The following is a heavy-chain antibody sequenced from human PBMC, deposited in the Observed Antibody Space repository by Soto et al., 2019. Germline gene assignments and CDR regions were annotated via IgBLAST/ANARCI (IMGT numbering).Heavy chain of an antibody. V-gene: IGHV1-18*01. D-gene: IGHD3-9*01. CDR3: SRLSLYYDILTGYYLAADYYYMDV. CDR1: GYTFTSYG. Sequence: QVQLVQSGAEVKKPGASVKVSCKASGYTFTSYGITWVRQAPGQGLEWMGWISAYNGNTNYAQKLQSRVTMTPDTSTSTAYIELRSLRSDDTAVYYCSRLSLYYDILTGYYLAADYYYMDVWCKGTTVTFSS. J-gene: IGHJ6*03. CDR2: ISAYNGNT.